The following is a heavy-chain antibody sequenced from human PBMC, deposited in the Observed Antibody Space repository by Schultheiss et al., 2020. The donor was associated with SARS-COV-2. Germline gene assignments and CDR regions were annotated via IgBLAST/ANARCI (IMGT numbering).Heavy chain of an antibody. CDR1: GFTFSSYW. CDR3: AKVSAYYYGSGGWFDP. J-gene: IGHJ5*02. D-gene: IGHD3-10*01. V-gene: IGHV3-23*01. CDR2: ISGSGGST. Sequence: GESLKISCAASGFTFSSYWMHWVRQAPGKGLEWVSAISGSGGSTYYADSVKGRCTISRDNSKNTLYLQMNSLRAEDTAVYYCAKVSAYYYGSGGWFDPWGQGTLVTVSS.